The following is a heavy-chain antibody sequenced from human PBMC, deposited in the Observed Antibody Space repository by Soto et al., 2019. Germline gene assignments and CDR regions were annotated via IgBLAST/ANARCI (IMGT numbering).Heavy chain of an antibody. J-gene: IGHJ4*02. CDR1: GGSISSYY. V-gene: IGHV4-59*01. D-gene: IGHD3-16*01. Sequence: QVQLQESGPGLVKPSETLSLTCTVSGGSISSYYWSWIRQPPGKGLEWIGYIYYSGSTNYNPSPSIRVTVSVDTSKNQFSRKRSSVTAAETAVYYGAGGSRGSIYYFDYWGQGTLVTVSS. CDR2: IYYSGST. CDR3: AGGSRGSIYYFDY.